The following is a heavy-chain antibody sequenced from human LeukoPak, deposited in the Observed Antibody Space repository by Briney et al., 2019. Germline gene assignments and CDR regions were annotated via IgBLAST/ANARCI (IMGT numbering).Heavy chain of an antibody. Sequence: GGSLRLSCAASGFTFSSYAMSWVRQAPGKGLEWVSAIRGSGGSTYYADSVKGRFTISRDNSKNTLYLQMNSLRAEDTAVYYCAKGRGWLQLFDYWGQGTLVTVSS. D-gene: IGHD5-24*01. CDR1: GFTFSSYA. CDR2: IRGSGGST. J-gene: IGHJ4*02. CDR3: AKGRGWLQLFDY. V-gene: IGHV3-23*01.